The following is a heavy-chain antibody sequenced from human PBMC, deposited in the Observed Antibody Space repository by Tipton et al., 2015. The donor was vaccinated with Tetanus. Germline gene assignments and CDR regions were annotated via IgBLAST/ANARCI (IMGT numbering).Heavy chain of an antibody. CDR2: ISSSGRT. Sequence: TLSLTCTVSGASISSYYWSWIRQPPGKGLEWIAYISSSGRTNYNPSLKSRVTISVDTSKNQFSLKLSSVTAADTAVYYCARVYYGSGSYYFDYWGQGTLVTVSS. D-gene: IGHD3-10*01. CDR3: ARVYYGSGSYYFDY. CDR1: GASISSYY. J-gene: IGHJ4*02. V-gene: IGHV4-59*12.